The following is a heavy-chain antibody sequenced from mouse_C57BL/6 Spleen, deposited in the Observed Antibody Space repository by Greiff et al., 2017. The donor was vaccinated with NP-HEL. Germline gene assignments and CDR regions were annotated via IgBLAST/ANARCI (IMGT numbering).Heavy chain of an antibody. Sequence: EVMLVESGGGLVKPGGSLKLSCAASGFTFSSYAMSWVRQTPEKRLEWVATISDGGSYTYYPDNVKGRFTISRDNAKNNLYLQMSHLKSEDTAMYYCARAYGSSPHWYFDVWGTGTTVTVSS. V-gene: IGHV5-4*03. J-gene: IGHJ1*03. D-gene: IGHD1-1*01. CDR3: ARAYGSSPHWYFDV. CDR1: GFTFSSYA. CDR2: ISDGGSYT.